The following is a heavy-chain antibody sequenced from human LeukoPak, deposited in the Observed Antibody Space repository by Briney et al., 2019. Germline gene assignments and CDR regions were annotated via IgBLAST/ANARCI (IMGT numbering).Heavy chain of an antibody. D-gene: IGHD3-3*01. V-gene: IGHV1-2*02. CDR2: INPNSGGT. CDR3: AAKPRPKNYDFWSGYWGEGFDY. J-gene: IGHJ4*02. CDR1: GYTFTAFY. Sequence: ASVKVSCKTSGYTFTAFYLHWVRQAPGQGLEWMGWINPNSGGTKSAQKFQGRVTMTEDTSTDTAYMELSSLRSEDTAVYYCAAKPRPKNYDFWSGYWGEGFDYWGQGTLVTVSS.